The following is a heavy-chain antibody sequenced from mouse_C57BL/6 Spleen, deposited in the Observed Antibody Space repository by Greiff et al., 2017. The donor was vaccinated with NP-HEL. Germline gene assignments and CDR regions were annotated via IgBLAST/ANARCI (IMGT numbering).Heavy chain of an antibody. CDR3: ARKGYYCSSYYWYFDV. V-gene: IGHV1-50*01. CDR1: GYTFTSYW. J-gene: IGHJ1*03. D-gene: IGHD1-1*01. Sequence: QVQLQQPGAELVKPGASVKLSCKASGYTFTSYWMQWVKQRPGQGLEWIGEIDPSDSYTNYNQKFTGKATLTVDTSSSTAYMQLSSLTSEDSAVYYCARKGYYCSSYYWYFDVWGTGTTVTVSS. CDR2: IDPSDSYT.